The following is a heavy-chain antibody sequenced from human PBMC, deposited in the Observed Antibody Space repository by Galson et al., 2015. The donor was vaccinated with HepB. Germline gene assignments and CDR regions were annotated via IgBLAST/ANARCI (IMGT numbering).Heavy chain of an antibody. CDR1: GYTFTGFY. Sequence: SVKVSCKASGYTFTGFYMQWVRQAPGQGLEWMGWVNPNSGATNYAQRFQGRVTMTRDTSISTAYMELSRLRSDDTAVYYCARDDTINDACDIWGQGTTVTVSS. D-gene: IGHD5-12*01. CDR2: VNPNSGAT. J-gene: IGHJ3*02. V-gene: IGHV1-2*02. CDR3: ARDDTINDACDI.